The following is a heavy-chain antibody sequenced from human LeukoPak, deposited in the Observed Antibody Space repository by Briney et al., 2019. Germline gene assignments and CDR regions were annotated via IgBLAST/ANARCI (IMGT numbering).Heavy chain of an antibody. J-gene: IGHJ4*02. CDR3: ARQVDYYDSSGSRTYYFDY. CDR2: IYYSGST. V-gene: IGHV4-39*01. Sequence: SETLSLTCTVSGGSISSSSYYWGWIRQPPGKGLEWIGSIYYSGSTYYNPPLKSRVTISVDTSKNQFSLKLSSVTAADTAVYYCARQVDYYDSSGSRTYYFDYWGQGTLVTVSS. CDR1: GGSISSSSYY. D-gene: IGHD3-22*01.